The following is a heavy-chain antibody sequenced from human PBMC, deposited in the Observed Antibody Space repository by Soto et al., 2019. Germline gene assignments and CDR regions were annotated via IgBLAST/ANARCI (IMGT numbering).Heavy chain of an antibody. CDR2: IYPGDSDT. Sequence: VESLKISCKGSGYSFTSYWIGWVRQMPGKGLEWMGIIYPGDSDTRYSPSFQGQVTISADKSISTAYLQWSSLKASDTAMYYCARAMVRGNYYYGMDVWGQGTMVTVSS. V-gene: IGHV5-51*01. CDR1: GYSFTSYW. D-gene: IGHD3-10*01. CDR3: ARAMVRGNYYYGMDV. J-gene: IGHJ6*02.